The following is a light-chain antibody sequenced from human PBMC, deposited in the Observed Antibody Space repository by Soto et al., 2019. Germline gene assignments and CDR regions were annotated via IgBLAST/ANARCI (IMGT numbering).Light chain of an antibody. Sequence: DIQVTQSPSALSASVGDRVTITCRASQSISNWLAWYQQKPGKAPNLLIYKASGVESGVPSRFSGSGSETEFTLTINSLQTDDSATYYCQHYNNYSPTFGGGTKVEIK. V-gene: IGKV1-5*03. CDR2: KAS. J-gene: IGKJ4*01. CDR1: QSISNW. CDR3: QHYNNYSPT.